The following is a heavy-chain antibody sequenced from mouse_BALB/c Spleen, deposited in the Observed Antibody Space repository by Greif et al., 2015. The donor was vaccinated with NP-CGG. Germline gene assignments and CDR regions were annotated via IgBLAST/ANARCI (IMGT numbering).Heavy chain of an antibody. CDR1: GFTFTDYY. CDR2: IRNKANGYTT. V-gene: IGHV7-3*02. J-gene: IGHJ2*01. CDR3: ASYGSSYFDY. D-gene: IGHD1-1*01. Sequence: EVQLVESGGGLVQPGGSLRLSCATSGFTFTDYYMSWVRQPPGKALEWLGFIRNKANGYTTEYSASVKGRFTISRDNSQSILYLQMNTLRAEDSATYYCASYGSSYFDYWGQGTTLTVSS.